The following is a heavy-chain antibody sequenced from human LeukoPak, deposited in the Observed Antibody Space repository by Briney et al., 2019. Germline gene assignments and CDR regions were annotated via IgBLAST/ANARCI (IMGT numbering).Heavy chain of an antibody. J-gene: IGHJ4*02. D-gene: IGHD6-19*01. CDR2: IYYSGDT. CDR3: ARGASGPFGY. V-gene: IGHV4-59*02. Sequence: PSETLSLTCTVSGGSVNNFYWSWIRQPPGKRLEWIGHIYYSGDTNFNPSLKSRVTMSVDTSKNQFSLKVNSVTAADTAVYYCARGASGPFGYWGQGTLVTVSS. CDR1: GGSVNNFY.